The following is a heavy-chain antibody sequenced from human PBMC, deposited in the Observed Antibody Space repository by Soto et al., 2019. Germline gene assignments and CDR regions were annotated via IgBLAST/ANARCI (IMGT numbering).Heavy chain of an antibody. CDR3: AMPSSGPGRYFDY. CDR2: INQSGST. Sequence: QVQLQQWGAGLLKPSETLSLSCAVYGASFSGYYWNWIRQPPGKGLEWIGEINQSGSTNYSPSLKTRVTISVDSSKQRFSPRVSSVTAADTAVYYCAMPSSGPGRYFDYWGQGALVTVSS. J-gene: IGHJ4*02. CDR1: GASFSGYY. V-gene: IGHV4-34*02.